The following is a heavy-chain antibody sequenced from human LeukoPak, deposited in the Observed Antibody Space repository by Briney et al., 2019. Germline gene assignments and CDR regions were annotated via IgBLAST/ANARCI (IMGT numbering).Heavy chain of an antibody. Sequence: PGGSLRLSCAASGFTFSSYWMSWVRQAPGKGLEWVANIKQDGSEKHYVDSVKGRFTISRDNAKNSLYLQMNSLRAEGTAVYYCARPIQLWLRGSAFDIWGQGTMVTVSS. CDR2: IKQDGSEK. V-gene: IGHV3-7*03. J-gene: IGHJ3*02. CDR3: ARPIQLWLRGSAFDI. CDR1: GFTFSSYW. D-gene: IGHD5-18*01.